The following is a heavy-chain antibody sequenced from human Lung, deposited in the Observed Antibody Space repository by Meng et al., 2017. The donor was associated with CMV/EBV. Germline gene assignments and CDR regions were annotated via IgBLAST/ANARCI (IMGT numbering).Heavy chain of an antibody. CDR3: ARVGAYCGGDCYHPR. V-gene: IGHV4-4*03. J-gene: IGHJ4*02. Sequence: RRQRSGAAVGYLLGPLCRTGAVSGGSISIRNWWSWIRHPPGQGLEWMGEIYHSGSTNYNPSLKSRVTISVDDSKNKFSLRLSSVTAADTAVYYCARVGAYCGGDCYHPRWGQGTLVTVSS. CDR2: IYHSGST. CDR1: GGSISIRNW. D-gene: IGHD2-21*02.